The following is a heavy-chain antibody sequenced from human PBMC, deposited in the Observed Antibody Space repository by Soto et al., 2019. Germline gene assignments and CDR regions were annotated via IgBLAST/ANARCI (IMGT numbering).Heavy chain of an antibody. CDR1: GGSMNDHY. Sequence: QLQLQESGPGLVKPSGTLSLTCTVSGGSMNDHYWSWIRQPPGQGLEWLGYIYYGGSTDYNPSLKGRVAISIDPSKNQCSLKLSSVTAAATAMYYCVRHPITISTLSPFDPWGQGTLVTVSS. J-gene: IGHJ5*02. D-gene: IGHD3-3*01. CDR2: IYYGGST. CDR3: VRHPITISTLSPFDP. V-gene: IGHV4-59*08.